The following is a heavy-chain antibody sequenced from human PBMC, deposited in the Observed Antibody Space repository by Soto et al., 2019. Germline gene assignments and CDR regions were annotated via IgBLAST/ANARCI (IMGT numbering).Heavy chain of an antibody. CDR2: INSDGTTT. V-gene: IGHV3-74*01. J-gene: IGHJ5*02. D-gene: IGHD6-13*01. Sequence: EVQLVESGGGLVQPGGSLRLSCAASGFTFSRNWMHWVRQAPGKGLVWLSRINSDGTTTTYADSVKGRFTISRDNSKNTVYLQSNNLRADDTAVYYCATVGTGSYNWFDPWGQGTLVTVSS. CDR3: ATVGTGSYNWFDP. CDR1: GFTFSRNW.